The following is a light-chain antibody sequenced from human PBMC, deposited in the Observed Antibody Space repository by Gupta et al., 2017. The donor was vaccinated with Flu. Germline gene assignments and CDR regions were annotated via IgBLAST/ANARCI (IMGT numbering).Light chain of an antibody. CDR2: GNS. Sequence: QSVLTQPPSVSGAPGQRVTISCTGSSSNIGAGYDVHWYQQLPGTAPKLLIYGNSNRPSGVPDRFSGSKSGTSASLAITGLQAEDEADYYCQSYDSSLSVVFGTGIKVTVL. CDR1: SSNIGAGYD. V-gene: IGLV1-40*01. CDR3: QSYDSSLSVV. J-gene: IGLJ1*01.